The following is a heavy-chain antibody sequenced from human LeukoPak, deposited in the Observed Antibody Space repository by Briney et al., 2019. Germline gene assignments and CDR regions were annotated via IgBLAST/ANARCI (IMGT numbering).Heavy chain of an antibody. D-gene: IGHD2-15*01. Sequence: PGGSLRLSCAASGFTFSNYWMSWVRQAPGKGLEWVANIKQDGSEKYYVDSVKGRFTISRDNAKNSLYLQMNSLRAEDTAVYYCARDDCSGGSCYSAAFDIWGQGTMVTVSS. V-gene: IGHV3-7*01. CDR1: GFTFSNYW. J-gene: IGHJ3*02. CDR2: IKQDGSEK. CDR3: ARDDCSGGSCYSAAFDI.